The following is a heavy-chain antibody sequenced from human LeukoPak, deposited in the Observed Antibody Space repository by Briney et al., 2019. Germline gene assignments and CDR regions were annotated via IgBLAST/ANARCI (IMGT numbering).Heavy chain of an antibody. Sequence: KSGGSLRLSCTASGFTFTSYGMNWVRQAPGKGLEWVSFIDTSGSYIYYGDSLKGRVTISRDNAKNSLYLQMNGLRAEDTAVYCCARGRSITLLRGVAMSDGFDIWGQGAMVTVSS. V-gene: IGHV3-21*01. D-gene: IGHD3-10*01. CDR3: ARGRSITLLRGVAMSDGFDI. J-gene: IGHJ3*02. CDR1: GFTFTSYG. CDR2: IDTSGSYI.